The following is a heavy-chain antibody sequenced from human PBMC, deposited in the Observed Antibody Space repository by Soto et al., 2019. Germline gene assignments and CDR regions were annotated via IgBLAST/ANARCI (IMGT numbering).Heavy chain of an antibody. CDR1: GGSISSGGYY. CDR3: ARVDTAMVKYGMDV. CDR2: IYYSGST. D-gene: IGHD5-18*01. Sequence: QVQLQESGPGLVKPSQTLSLTCTVSGGSISSGGYYWSWIRQHPGKGLEWIGYIYYSGSTYYNQSLKSRVTISVDTSKNQFSLKLSSVTAADTAVYYCARVDTAMVKYGMDVWGQGNTVTVSS. J-gene: IGHJ6*02. V-gene: IGHV4-31*03.